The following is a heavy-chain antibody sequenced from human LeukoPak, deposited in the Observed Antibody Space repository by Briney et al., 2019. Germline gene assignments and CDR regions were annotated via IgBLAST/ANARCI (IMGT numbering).Heavy chain of an antibody. Sequence: ASVKVSCKASGYTFTSYYMHWVRQAPGQGLGWMGIINPSGGSTSYAQKFQGRVTMTRDTSTSTVYMELSSLRSEDTAVYYCARDRPRITMIVVVTNYYYYYGMDVWGQGTTVTVSS. J-gene: IGHJ6*02. CDR1: GYTFTSYY. V-gene: IGHV1-46*01. CDR2: INPSGGST. D-gene: IGHD3-22*01. CDR3: ARDRPRITMIVVVTNYYYYYGMDV.